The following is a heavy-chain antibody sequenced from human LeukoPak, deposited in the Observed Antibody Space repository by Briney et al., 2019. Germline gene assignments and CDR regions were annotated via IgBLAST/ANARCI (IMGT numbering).Heavy chain of an antibody. D-gene: IGHD5-18*01. J-gene: IGHJ6*03. V-gene: IGHV4-59*11. CDR1: GGSISSHY. CDR2: IYYSGST. Sequence: PSETLSLTCTVSGGSISSHYWSWIRQPPGKGLEWIGYIYYSGSTNYNPSLKSRVTISVDTSKNQFSLKLSSVTAADTAVYYCARAGYSYRNMDVWGKGTTVTVSS. CDR3: ARAGYSYRNMDV.